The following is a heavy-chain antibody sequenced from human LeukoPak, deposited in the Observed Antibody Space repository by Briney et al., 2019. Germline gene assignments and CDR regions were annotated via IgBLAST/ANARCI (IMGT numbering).Heavy chain of an antibody. CDR3: ARPGAIVGATNAFDI. D-gene: IGHD1-26*01. V-gene: IGHV5-51*01. CDR1: GYSFTSYW. Sequence: GESLKISCEGSGYSFTSYWIGWVRQMPGKGLEWMGIIYPGDSDTRYSPSFQGQVTISADKSISTAYLQWSSLKALDTAMYYCARPGAIVGATNAFDIWGQGTMVTVSS. J-gene: IGHJ3*02. CDR2: IYPGDSDT.